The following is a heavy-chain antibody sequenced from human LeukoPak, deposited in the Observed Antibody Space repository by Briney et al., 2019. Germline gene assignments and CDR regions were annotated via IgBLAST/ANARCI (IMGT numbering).Heavy chain of an antibody. J-gene: IGHJ4*02. CDR1: GFTFSSYA. CDR2: ISGSGGST. Sequence: PGGSLRLSCAASGFTFSSYAMSWVRQAPGKGLEWVSAISGSGGSTYYADSAKGRFTISRDNSKNTLYLQMNSLRAEDTAVYYCAKFPGYYDSGGYWLWGQGTLVTVSS. D-gene: IGHD3-22*01. CDR3: AKFPGYYDSGGYWL. V-gene: IGHV3-23*01.